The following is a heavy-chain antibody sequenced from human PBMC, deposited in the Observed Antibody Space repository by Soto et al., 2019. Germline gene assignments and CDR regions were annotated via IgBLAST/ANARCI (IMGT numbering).Heavy chain of an antibody. CDR1: GYSFATYG. Sequence: ASVKVSCKASGYSFATYGFSWVRQAPGQGLECVGWISAHNGDTHYSQKFQGRVALTTDTSTNAGYMELRSLPSDDTAVYFCATEPIYYNDGSGYYPLGHWGQGTLVTVSS. CDR3: ATEPIYYNDGSGYYPLGH. V-gene: IGHV1-18*04. J-gene: IGHJ4*02. D-gene: IGHD3-22*01. CDR2: ISAHNGDT.